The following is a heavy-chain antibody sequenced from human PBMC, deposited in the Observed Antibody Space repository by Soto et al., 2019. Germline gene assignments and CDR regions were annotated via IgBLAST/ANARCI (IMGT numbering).Heavy chain of an antibody. J-gene: IGHJ4*02. CDR3: AKGRTGYYFDY. D-gene: IGHD3-9*01. CDR1: GFTFSSYA. V-gene: IGHV3-23*01. CDR2: ISGSGGST. Sequence: GGSLRLSCAASGFTFSSYAMSWVSQAPGKGLEWVSGISGSGGSTYYADSVKGRFTISRDNSKNTLYLQMNSLRAEDTAVYYCAKGRTGYYFDYWGQGTLVTVSS.